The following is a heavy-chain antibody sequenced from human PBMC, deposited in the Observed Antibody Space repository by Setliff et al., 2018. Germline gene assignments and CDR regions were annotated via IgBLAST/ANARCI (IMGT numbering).Heavy chain of an antibody. CDR3: GRGFSRIEGWGNWFDP. J-gene: IGHJ5*02. CDR1: GGSGSNSGFF. V-gene: IGHV4-39*01. Sequence: PSETLSLTCTVSGGSGSNSGFFWGWLRQAPGKGLEWIGNIYDSGSSNYNASPKSRLIITRDTSKNQISLKLTSVTAADTAVYYCGRGFSRIEGWGNWFDPWGQGILVTVSS. D-gene: IGHD2-15*01. CDR2: IYDSGSS.